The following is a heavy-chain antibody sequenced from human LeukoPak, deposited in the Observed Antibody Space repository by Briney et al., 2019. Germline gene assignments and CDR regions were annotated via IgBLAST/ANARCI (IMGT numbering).Heavy chain of an antibody. V-gene: IGHV4-59*01. CDR2: IYYSGST. CDR1: GGSISSYY. D-gene: IGHD5-18*01. CDR3: ARSRLPYGYEDY. J-gene: IGHJ4*02. Sequence: SETLSLTCTVSGGSISSYYWSWIRQPPGKGLEWIGYIYYSGSTNYNPSLKSRVTISVDTSKNQFSLKLSSVTAADTAVYYCARSRLPYGYEDYWGQGTLVTVSS.